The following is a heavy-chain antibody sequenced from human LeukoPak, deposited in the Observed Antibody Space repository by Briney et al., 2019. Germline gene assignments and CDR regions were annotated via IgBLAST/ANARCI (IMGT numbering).Heavy chain of an antibody. CDR1: GFTVSTNY. CDR3: TGSFGELSFFAH. Sequence: PGGSLRLSCAASGFTVSTNYMSWVRQAPGKGLEWVSIIYSGGSTYYVDSVKGRFTISRDNSKNTLYLQMNSLKTEDTAVYYCTGSFGELSFFAHWGQGTLVTVSS. CDR2: IYSGGST. D-gene: IGHD3-10*01. J-gene: IGHJ4*02. V-gene: IGHV3-53*01.